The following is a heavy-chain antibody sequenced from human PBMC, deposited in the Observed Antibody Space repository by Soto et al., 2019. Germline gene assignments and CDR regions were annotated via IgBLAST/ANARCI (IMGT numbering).Heavy chain of an antibody. V-gene: IGHV4-39*01. CDR2: IYYSGTTS. J-gene: IGHJ4*02. CDR1: GDSIGSSDYY. Sequence: SETLSLTCTVSGDSIGSSDYYWAWIRQPPGKGLEWVATIYYSGTTSFYNPSLKSRVTISLDASKNQFSLKLISVTAADTAVYFCARQFVSGSYYYWGQGTLVTVSS. CDR3: ARQFVSGSYYY. D-gene: IGHD1-26*01.